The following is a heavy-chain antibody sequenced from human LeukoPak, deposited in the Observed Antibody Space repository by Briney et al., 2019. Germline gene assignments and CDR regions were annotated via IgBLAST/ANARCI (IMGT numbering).Heavy chain of an antibody. CDR3: AKVGDVLRYFDWLFYDAFDI. Sequence: SCKASGYTFTGYYMHWVRQAPGKGLEWVAVISYDGSNKYYADSVKGRFTISRDNSKNTLYLQMNSLRAEDTAVYYCAKVGDVLRYFDWLFYDAFDIWGQGTMVTVSS. D-gene: IGHD3-9*01. V-gene: IGHV3-30*18. CDR1: GYTFTGYY. J-gene: IGHJ3*02. CDR2: ISYDGSNK.